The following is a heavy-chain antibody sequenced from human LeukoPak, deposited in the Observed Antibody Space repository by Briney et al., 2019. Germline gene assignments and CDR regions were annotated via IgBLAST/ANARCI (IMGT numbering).Heavy chain of an antibody. CDR2: ISYAGTNK. CDR1: GFPFSTYG. CDR3: AKDNSGDYNYFDY. D-gene: IGHD4-17*01. J-gene: IGHJ4*02. V-gene: IGHV3-30*18. Sequence: GGSLRLSCAASGFPFSTYGMNWVCQAPGKGLEWVAAISYAGTNKFYVDSVRGRFTISRDNSKNMLYLQMNSLRAEDTAVYYCAKDNSGDYNYFDYWGQGTLVTVSS.